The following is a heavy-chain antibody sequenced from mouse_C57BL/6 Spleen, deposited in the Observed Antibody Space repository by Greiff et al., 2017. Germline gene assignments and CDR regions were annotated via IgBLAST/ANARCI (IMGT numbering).Heavy chain of an antibody. D-gene: IGHD2-2*01. CDR2: IYPRSGNT. V-gene: IGHV1-81*01. CDR3: ARRYGYDEFAY. Sequence: VQLQESGAELARPGASVKLSCKASGYTFTSYGISWVKQRTGQGLEWIGEIYPRSGNTYYNEKFKGKATLTADKASSTAYMELRSLTSEDSAVYFCARRYGYDEFAYWGQGTLVTVSA. CDR1: GYTFTSYG. J-gene: IGHJ3*01.